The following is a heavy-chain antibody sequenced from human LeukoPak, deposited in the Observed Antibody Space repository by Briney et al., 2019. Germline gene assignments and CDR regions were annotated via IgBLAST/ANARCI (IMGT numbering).Heavy chain of an antibody. CDR3: ASFTGP. Sequence: PGGSLRLSCAASGFTFSSYAMHWVRQAPGKGLEWVAVISYDGSNKYYADSVKGRFTISRDNSKNTLYLQMNSLRAEDTAVYYCASFTGPWGQGTLVTVSS. CDR1: GFTFSSYA. CDR2: ISYDGSNK. J-gene: IGHJ5*02. V-gene: IGHV3-30-3*01. D-gene: IGHD3-16*01.